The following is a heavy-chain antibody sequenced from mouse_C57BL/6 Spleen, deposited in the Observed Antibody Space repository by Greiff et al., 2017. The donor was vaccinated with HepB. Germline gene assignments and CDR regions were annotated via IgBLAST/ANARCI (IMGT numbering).Heavy chain of an antibody. CDR1: GYAFSSYW. CDR3: ARDYYGNPYFDY. Sequence: VQGVESGAELVKPGASVKISCKASGYAFSSYWMNWVKQRPGKGLEWIGQIYPGDGDTNYNGKFKGKATLTADKSSSTAYMQLSSLTSEDSAVYFCARDYYGNPYFDYWGQGTTLTVSS. J-gene: IGHJ2*01. CDR2: IYPGDGDT. V-gene: IGHV1-80*01. D-gene: IGHD2-1*01.